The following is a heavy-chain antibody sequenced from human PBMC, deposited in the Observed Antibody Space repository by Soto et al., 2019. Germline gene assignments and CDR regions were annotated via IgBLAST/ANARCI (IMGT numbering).Heavy chain of an antibody. V-gene: IGHV1-18*01. CDR3: ARDLSSRYAY. CDR1: GGTFSSYA. J-gene: IGHJ4*02. D-gene: IGHD6-13*01. CDR2: ISAYYGNT. Sequence: GASVKVSCKASGGTFSSYAISWVRQAPGQGLEWMGWISAYYGNTNYAQKLQGRVTMTTDTSTSTAYMELRSLRSDDTAVYYCARDLSSRYAYWGQGTLVTVSS.